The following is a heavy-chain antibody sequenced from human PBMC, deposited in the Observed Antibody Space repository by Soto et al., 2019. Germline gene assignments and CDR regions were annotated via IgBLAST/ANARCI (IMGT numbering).Heavy chain of an antibody. Sequence: QVQLQESGRGLVEPSQTLSLTCTVSGGSIGGEGNYWGWIRHPPGKGREWFGYVHYSGTTSYNPSLKSRLTLSVDTSKTQFSLNLRTVTAADTAVYYCARGWTAGAGWANWFDLWGQGTLVTVSS. D-gene: IGHD6-13*01. CDR2: VHYSGTT. CDR3: ARGWTAGAGWANWFDL. J-gene: IGHJ5*02. V-gene: IGHV4-31*03. CDR1: GGSIGGEGNY.